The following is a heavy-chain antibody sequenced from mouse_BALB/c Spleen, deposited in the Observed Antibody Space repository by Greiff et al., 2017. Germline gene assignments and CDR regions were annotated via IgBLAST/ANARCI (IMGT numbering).Heavy chain of an antibody. CDR1: GYAFSSYW. CDR3: TRENWDGDY. CDR2: IYPGDGDT. D-gene: IGHD4-1*01. Sequence: QVHVKQSGAELVRPGSSVKISCKASGYAFSSYWMNWVKQRPGQGLEWIGQIYPGDGDTNYNGKFKGKATLTADKSSSTAYMQLSSLTSEDSAVYFSTRENWDGDYWGQGTTLTVSS. V-gene: IGHV1-80*01. J-gene: IGHJ2*01.